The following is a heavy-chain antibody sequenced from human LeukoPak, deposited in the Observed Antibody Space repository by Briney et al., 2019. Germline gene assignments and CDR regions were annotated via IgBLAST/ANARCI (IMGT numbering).Heavy chain of an antibody. J-gene: IGHJ6*04. CDR1: GFTFSTNY. CDR3: ARDREVVPAMAQMDV. V-gene: IGHV3-53*01. CDR2: IYTDGST. Sequence: GGSLRLSCAASGFTFSTNYMSWVRQAPGKGLEWVSVIYTDGSTHYSDSVKGGFTISRYNSKNALYLQMNSLRAEDTAVYYCARDREVVPAMAQMDVWGKGTTVTVSS. D-gene: IGHD2-21*02.